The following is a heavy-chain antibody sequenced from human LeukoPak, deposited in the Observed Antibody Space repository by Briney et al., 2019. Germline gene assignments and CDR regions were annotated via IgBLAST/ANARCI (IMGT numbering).Heavy chain of an antibody. CDR3: TTRLRNHFDY. V-gene: IGHV3-23*01. CDR1: GFTFSSYT. J-gene: IGHJ4*02. D-gene: IGHD5-12*01. Sequence: GGSLRLSCAASGFTFSSYTMNWVRQALGQGLEWVSTISDPHSGSETHYADSVQGRFTISRDDSQNMVYLQMDSLRAEDTAVYYCTTRLRNHFDYWGQGTQVTVSS. CDR2: ISDPHSGSET.